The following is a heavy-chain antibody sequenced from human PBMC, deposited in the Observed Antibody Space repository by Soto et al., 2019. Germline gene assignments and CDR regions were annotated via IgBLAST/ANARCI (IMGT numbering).Heavy chain of an antibody. Sequence: PSETLSLTCAVSGGSISSSNWWSWVRQPPGKGLEWIGEIYHSGSTNSNPSLKSRVTISVDKSKNQFSLKLSYVTAVDTAVHYLASGPVPAAVYGMDVWGQVTTVTVSS. V-gene: IGHV4-4*02. CDR3: ASGPVPAAVYGMDV. J-gene: IGHJ6*02. CDR1: GGSISSSNW. D-gene: IGHD2-2*01. CDR2: IYHSGST.